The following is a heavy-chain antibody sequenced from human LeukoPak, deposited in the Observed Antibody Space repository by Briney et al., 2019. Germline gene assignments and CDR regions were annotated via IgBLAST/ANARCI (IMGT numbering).Heavy chain of an antibody. J-gene: IGHJ4*02. CDR1: GYTFTSYG. D-gene: IGHD6-19*01. V-gene: IGHV1-18*01. CDR2: ISAYNGNT. Sequence: ASVKVSCKASGYTFTSYGISWVRQAPGQGLEWMGWISAYNGNTNYAQKLQGRVTMTTDTSTSTAYMELRSLRSDDTAVYYCARDGYSSGWYQIPFDYWGQGTLVTVSS. CDR3: ARDGYSSGWYQIPFDY.